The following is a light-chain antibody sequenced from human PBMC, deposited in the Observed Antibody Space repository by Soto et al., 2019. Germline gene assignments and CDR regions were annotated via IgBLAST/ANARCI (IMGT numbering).Light chain of an antibody. CDR2: GNS. V-gene: IGLV1-40*01. CDR1: SSNIGAGYD. J-gene: IGLJ3*02. CDR3: QSYDSSLSGSV. Sequence: QSVRTQPPSVSRAPGQRVTISCTGSSSNIGAGYDVHWYQQLPGTAPKLLIYGNSNRPSGVPDRFSGSKSGTSASLAITGLQAEDEAYYYCQSYDSSLSGSVFGGGTKLTFL.